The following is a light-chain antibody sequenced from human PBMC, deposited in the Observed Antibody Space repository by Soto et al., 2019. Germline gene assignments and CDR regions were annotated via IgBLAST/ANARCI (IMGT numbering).Light chain of an antibody. CDR1: TGAVTSNHH. J-gene: IGLJ2*01. CDR3: LLSYNAARV. CDR2: XTS. Sequence: QAVVTQEPSLTVSPGGTVTLTCGSSTGAVTSNHHPYWFQQKAGQAPRTLXXXTSNXXXXXXXXXSGSLLGDKAALTLSGXXXXXXXXXYCLLSYNAARVFGGGTKLTVL. V-gene: IGLV7-46*01.